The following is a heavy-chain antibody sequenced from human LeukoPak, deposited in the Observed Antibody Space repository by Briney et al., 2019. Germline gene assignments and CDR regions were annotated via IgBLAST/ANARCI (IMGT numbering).Heavy chain of an antibody. Sequence: PGGSLRLSCAASGFTFDDYAMHWVRQGPGKGLEWVSSISPSSTYIDYADSVKGRFTISRDNAKSSLYLQMNNLRAEDTAVYYCARDAGYSGYARFDFWGQGTLVTVSS. CDR3: ARDAGYSGYARFDF. D-gene: IGHD5-12*01. CDR2: ISPSSTYI. V-gene: IGHV3-21*01. J-gene: IGHJ4*02. CDR1: GFTFDDYA.